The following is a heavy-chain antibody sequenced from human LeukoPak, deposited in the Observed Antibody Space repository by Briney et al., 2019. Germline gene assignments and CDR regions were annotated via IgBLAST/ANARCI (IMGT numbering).Heavy chain of an antibody. J-gene: IGHJ1*01. Sequence: ASVKVSCKASGYTFTSYDINWVRQATGQGLEWMGCMNPNSGNTGYAQKFQGRVTMTRNTSISTANMELSSMRPEDTAVYYCARRYYYGSGSYYNVALRYWGQGTLVTVSS. CDR1: GYTFTSYD. CDR3: ARRYYYGSGSYYNVALRY. V-gene: IGHV1-8*01. D-gene: IGHD3-10*01. CDR2: MNPNSGNT.